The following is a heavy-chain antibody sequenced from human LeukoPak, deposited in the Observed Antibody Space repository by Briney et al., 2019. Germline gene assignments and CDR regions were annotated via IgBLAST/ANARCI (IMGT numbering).Heavy chain of an antibody. J-gene: IGHJ5*02. Sequence: GGSLRLSCAASGFIFSNYGMHWIRQAPGKGLEWVAFVQNDVTTKCYADSVKGRFTISRDNSKNTLYLQMNSLRAEDTAVYYCAKEQYRFGELSHWFDPWGQGTLVTVSS. CDR2: VQNDVTTK. V-gene: IGHV3-30*02. CDR3: AKEQYRFGELSHWFDP. CDR1: GFIFSNYG. D-gene: IGHD3-10*01.